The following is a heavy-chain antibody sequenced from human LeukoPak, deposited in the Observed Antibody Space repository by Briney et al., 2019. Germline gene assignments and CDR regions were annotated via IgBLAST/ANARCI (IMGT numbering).Heavy chain of an antibody. V-gene: IGHV3-33*06. CDR2: IWYDATNK. J-gene: IGHJ4*02. D-gene: IGHD3-22*01. Sequence: GGSLRLSCAASGFIFSAYGMHWVRQGPGKGLEWVAVIWYDATNKYYAESVKGRFTISRDNSKNTVYLQMNSLRAEDAAVYYCAKTRAMDSSGYYFDYWGRGILVTVSS. CDR3: AKTRAMDSSGYYFDY. CDR1: GFIFSAYG.